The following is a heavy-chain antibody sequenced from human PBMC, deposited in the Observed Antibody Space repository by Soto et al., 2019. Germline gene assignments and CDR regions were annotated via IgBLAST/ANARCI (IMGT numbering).Heavy chain of an antibody. J-gene: IGHJ4*02. V-gene: IGHV3-72*01. Sequence: EVQLVESGGGLVQPGGSLRLSCAASGFTFSDYYMDWVRQAPGKGLEWVGRVRRKGNSYTTAYGASVKGRFTISRDDSKNSLYLQMNSLKTEDTALYYCVRGDGVYWGQGTLVTVSS. CDR1: GFTFSDYY. CDR2: VRRKGNSYTT. CDR3: VRGDGVY.